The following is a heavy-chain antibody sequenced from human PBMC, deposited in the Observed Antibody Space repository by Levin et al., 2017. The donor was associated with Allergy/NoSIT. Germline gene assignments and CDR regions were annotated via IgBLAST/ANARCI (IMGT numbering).Heavy chain of an antibody. J-gene: IGHJ5*02. D-gene: IGHD3-22*01. CDR3: AREVRGNYYDSSGYYYGNWFDA. Sequence: SETLSLTCTVSAGSISSGDYYWSWIRQPPGKGLEWIGYIYYSGSASYNPSLTTRVTMSVDTSKNQFSLRLSSVTAADTAVYYCAREVRGNYYDSSGYYYGNWFDAWGQGTLVTVSS. CDR1: AGSISSGDYY. CDR2: IYYSGSA. V-gene: IGHV4-30-4*01.